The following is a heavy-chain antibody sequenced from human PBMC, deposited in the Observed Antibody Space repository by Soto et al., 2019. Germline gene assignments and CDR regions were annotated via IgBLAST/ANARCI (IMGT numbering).Heavy chain of an antibody. Sequence: QVQLVQSGADVKKPGSSVKISCTASGAAFSHYTFTWVRRAPGQGLEWVGRVIPLLDASNYAEKFQDRVTISADRSTSTVDMELSRLRSEDSGIYYCASGKSQMSQDRMGFYYYMDVWGKGTTVTVSS. CDR1: GAAFSHYT. CDR3: ASGKSQMSQDRMGFYYYMDV. J-gene: IGHJ6*03. CDR2: VIPLLDAS. D-gene: IGHD1-1*01. V-gene: IGHV1-69*08.